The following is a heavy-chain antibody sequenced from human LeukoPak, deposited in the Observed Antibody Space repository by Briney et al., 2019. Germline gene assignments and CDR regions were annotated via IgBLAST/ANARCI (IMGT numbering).Heavy chain of an antibody. J-gene: IGHJ4*02. CDR1: GFTFSSHA. D-gene: IGHD3-10*01. CDR3: ARSPFDDFGSGTYLDY. CDR2: ISSNGGST. Sequence: GGSLRLSCAASGFTFSSHAMHWVRQAPGKGLEYVSAISSNGGSTYYANSVEGRLTISRDNSKNTLYLQMGSLRAEDMAVYYCARSPFDDFGSGTYLDYWGQGTLVTVSS. V-gene: IGHV3-64*01.